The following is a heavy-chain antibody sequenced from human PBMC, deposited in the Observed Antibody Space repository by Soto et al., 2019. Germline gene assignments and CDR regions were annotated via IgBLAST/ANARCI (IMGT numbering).Heavy chain of an antibody. Sequence: QVQLQQWGAGLLKPSETLSLNCAVYGGSFSDYYWGWIRQPPGKGLEWIGEINHSGSINYNPSLKSRVTISVDTSKNQFSLKLSSVTVADTAVYYCARGLAARSSSWYDYWGQGTLVTVSS. CDR1: GGSFSDYY. D-gene: IGHD6-13*01. CDR2: INHSGSI. J-gene: IGHJ4*02. V-gene: IGHV4-34*01. CDR3: ARGLAARSSSWYDY.